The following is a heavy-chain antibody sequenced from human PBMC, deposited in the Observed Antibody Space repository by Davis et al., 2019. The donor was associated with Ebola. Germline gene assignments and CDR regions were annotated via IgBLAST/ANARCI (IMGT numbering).Heavy chain of an antibody. D-gene: IGHD3-10*01. CDR1: GYTFTGYY. V-gene: IGHV1-2*02. CDR3: AREGSLEVLD. J-gene: IGHJ4*02. CDR2: INPSSGGS. Sequence: ASVKVSCKTSGYTFTGYYIHWVRQAPGQGLEWMGWINPSSGGSDYTQKFQDRVTMTRDTSVSTAYLELSSLRSDDTAVYYCAREGSLEVLDWGQGTLVTVSS.